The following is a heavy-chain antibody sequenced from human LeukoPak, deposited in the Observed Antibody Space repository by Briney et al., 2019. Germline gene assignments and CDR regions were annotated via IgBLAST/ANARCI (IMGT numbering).Heavy chain of an antibody. CDR2: IYSGGST. Sequence: GVTVRLSCAASGFTDYVTWVRQAPGKGLEWVSVIYSGGSTYYAASLKGRFSVSRDNSKNTVYLQMNSLRAEDTAVYYCAGVSFSSGWYRDYWGQGTLVT. CDR1: GFTDY. J-gene: IGHJ4*02. V-gene: IGHV3-53*01. CDR3: AGVSFSSGWYRDY. D-gene: IGHD6-19*01.